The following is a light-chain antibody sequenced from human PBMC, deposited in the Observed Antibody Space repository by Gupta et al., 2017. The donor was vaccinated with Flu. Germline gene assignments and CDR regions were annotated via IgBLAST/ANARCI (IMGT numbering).Light chain of an antibody. CDR2: EVS. J-gene: IGLJ1*01. Sequence: QSALTQPAPVSGSPGQSITISCTGSSSDIGGYKYVSWYQHHPGNAPKLIIFEVSVRPSGVSARFSGSKSGNTATLTISGLQAEDEADYYCSSYTSGNILYGFGPGTKVTVL. CDR3: SSYTSGNILYG. V-gene: IGLV2-14*01. CDR1: SSDIGGYKY.